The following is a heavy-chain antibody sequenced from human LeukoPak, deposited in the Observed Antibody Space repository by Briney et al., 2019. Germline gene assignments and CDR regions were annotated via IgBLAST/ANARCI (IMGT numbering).Heavy chain of an antibody. CDR3: ARLGNYYDSSGLDY. D-gene: IGHD3-22*01. V-gene: IGHV4-59*08. Sequence: PSETLSLTCTVSGVSISSYYWSWIRQPPGKGLEWIGYIYYSGSTNYNPSLKSRVTISVDTSKNQFSLKLSSVTAADTAVYYCARLGNYYDSSGLDYWGQGTLVTVSS. CDR2: IYYSGST. J-gene: IGHJ4*02. CDR1: GVSISSYY.